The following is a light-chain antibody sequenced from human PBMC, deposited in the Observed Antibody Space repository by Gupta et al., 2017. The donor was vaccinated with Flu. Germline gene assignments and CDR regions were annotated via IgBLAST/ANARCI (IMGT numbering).Light chain of an antibody. CDR1: QFVTSSY. Sequence: EIVLTQSPGTLSLSPGERATLSCTASQFVTSSYLAWYQQKLGQAPRLLIYGASTRATGVPGRFSGIGSGTDFTLTISRLEPEDFAVYFCHQYGSSPKTFGQGTKLEIK. J-gene: IGKJ1*01. V-gene: IGKV3-20*01. CDR2: GAS. CDR3: HQYGSSPKT.